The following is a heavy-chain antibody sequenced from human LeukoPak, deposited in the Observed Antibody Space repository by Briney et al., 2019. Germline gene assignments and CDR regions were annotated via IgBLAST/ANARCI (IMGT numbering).Heavy chain of an antibody. V-gene: IGHV4-34*01. Sequence: SETLSLTCAVYGVSFSGYYWSWIRQPPGKGLEWIGEINHSGSTIYNPSLKSRVTISVDTSKNQFSLKLSSVTAADTALYYCARYDYGDCWFDPWGQGTLVTVSS. D-gene: IGHD4-17*01. CDR2: INHSGST. J-gene: IGHJ5*02. CDR1: GVSFSGYY. CDR3: ARYDYGDCWFDP.